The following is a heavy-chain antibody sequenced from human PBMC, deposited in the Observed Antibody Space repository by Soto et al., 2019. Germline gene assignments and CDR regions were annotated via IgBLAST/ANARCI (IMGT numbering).Heavy chain of an antibody. V-gene: IGHV3-33*01. J-gene: IGHJ6*02. CDR2: IWYDGSNK. CDR1: GFTFSSYG. Sequence: QTGGSLRLSCAASGFTFSSYGMHWVRQAPGKGLEWVAVIWYDGSNKYYADSVKGRFTISRDNSKNTLYLQMNSLRAEDTAVYYCARGTNSGWGSYYYYYGVDVWGQGTTVTVSS. D-gene: IGHD6-19*01. CDR3: ARGTNSGWGSYYYYYGVDV.